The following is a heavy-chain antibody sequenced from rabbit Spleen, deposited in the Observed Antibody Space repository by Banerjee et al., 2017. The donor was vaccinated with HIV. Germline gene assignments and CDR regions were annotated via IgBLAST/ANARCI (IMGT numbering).Heavy chain of an antibody. V-gene: IGHV1S7*01. J-gene: IGHJ6*01. CDR2: IDPVFGIT. CDR3: ARDGAGGSYLAL. Sequence: QLQESGGGLVQPGGSLKLSCKASGFTLSSYYMNWVRQAPGKGLEWIGYIDPVFGITYYASWVNGRFSISRENAQNTVFLQMTSLTAADTATYFCARDGAGGSYLALWGPGPLVTVS. D-gene: IGHD8-1*01. CDR1: GFTLSSYY.